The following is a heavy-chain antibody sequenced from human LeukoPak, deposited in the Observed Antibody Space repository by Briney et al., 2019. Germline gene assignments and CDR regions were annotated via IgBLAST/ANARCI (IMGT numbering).Heavy chain of an antibody. CDR3: ARDGLVPAAEYYYYYMDV. J-gene: IGHJ6*03. CDR2: ISRSSSYI. V-gene: IGHV3-21*01. CDR1: GFTFSTYS. Sequence: GGSLRLSCAASGFTFSTYSMNWVRQAPGKGLEWVSSISRSSSYIYYADSVKGRFTISRDNAKNSLYLQVNSLRAEDTAVYYCARDGLVPAAEYYYYYMDVWGKGTTVTVSS. D-gene: IGHD2-2*01.